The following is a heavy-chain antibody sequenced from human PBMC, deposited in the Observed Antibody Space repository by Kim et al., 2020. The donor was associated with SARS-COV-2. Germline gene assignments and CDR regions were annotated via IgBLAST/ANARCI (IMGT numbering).Heavy chain of an antibody. D-gene: IGHD1-26*01. J-gene: IGHJ2*01. CDR1: GGSISSCY. V-gene: IGHV4-59*12. Sequence: SETLSLTCAASGGSISSCYWSWFLQHPGKGLEWFGYVIYSGRSTYYTSSMNSRVTIAENKSKNLFLLQLTAITAATTAVYCSTGHRPRLLTTAFCPFDL. CDR3: TGHRPRLLTTAFCPFDL. CDR2: VIYSGRST.